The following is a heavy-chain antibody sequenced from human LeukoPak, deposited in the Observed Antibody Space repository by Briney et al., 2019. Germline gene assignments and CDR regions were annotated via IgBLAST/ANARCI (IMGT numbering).Heavy chain of an antibody. Sequence: PSETLSLTCTVSGGSISSSSYYWGWIRQPPGKGLEWIGTIYYSGSSYYNPSLKSRVTISVDTSRNQFSLKLSSVTAADTAVYYCARGLNLYCSSTSCYAGRNNWFDPWGQGTLVTVSS. CDR3: ARGLNLYCSSTSCYAGRNNWFDP. V-gene: IGHV4-39*07. CDR2: IYYSGSS. CDR1: GGSISSSSYY. D-gene: IGHD2-2*01. J-gene: IGHJ5*02.